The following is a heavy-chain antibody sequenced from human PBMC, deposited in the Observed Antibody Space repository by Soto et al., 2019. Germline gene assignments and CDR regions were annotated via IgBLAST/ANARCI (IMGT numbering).Heavy chain of an antibody. D-gene: IGHD3-9*01. CDR1: GFLFSSHW. V-gene: IGHV3-74*01. Sequence: GGSLRLSCAASGFLFSSHWMHWVRQAPGGGLGWVSRINTDGSGTTYADSVKGRFTISRDNSKNTLYLQMNSLRAEDTAVYYCARSSGYDILTGYYNVPFDYWGQGTLVTV. J-gene: IGHJ4*02. CDR3: ARSSGYDILTGYYNVPFDY. CDR2: INTDGSGT.